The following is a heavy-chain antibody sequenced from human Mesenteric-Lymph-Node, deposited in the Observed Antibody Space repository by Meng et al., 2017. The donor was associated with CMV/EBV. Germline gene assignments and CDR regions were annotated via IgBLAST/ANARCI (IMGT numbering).Heavy chain of an antibody. Sequence: GESLKISCAASGFMFSSYRMQWVRQAPGKGLEWVASISVGGTYIYSADSLKGRFTISRDNSKNTLYLQMNSLRAEDTAVYYCAKAVDSSGYLADYWGQGTLVTVSS. D-gene: IGHD3-22*01. CDR1: GFMFSSYR. CDR2: ISVGGTYI. CDR3: AKAVDSSGYLADY. V-gene: IGHV3-21*01. J-gene: IGHJ4*02.